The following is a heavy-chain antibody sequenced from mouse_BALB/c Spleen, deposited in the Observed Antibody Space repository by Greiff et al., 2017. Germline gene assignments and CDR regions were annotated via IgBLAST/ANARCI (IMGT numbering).Heavy chain of an antibody. CDR2: IWSGGST. D-gene: IGHD2-14*01. Sequence: VQLQQSGPGLVQPSQSLSITCTVSGFSLTSYGVHWVRQSPGKGLEWLGVIWSGGSTDYNAAFISRLSISKDNSKSQVFFKMNSLQANDTAIYYCARNRKDYRYLYAMDYWGQGTSVTVSS. CDR1: GFSLTSYG. CDR3: ARNRKDYRYLYAMDY. V-gene: IGHV2-2*02. J-gene: IGHJ4*01.